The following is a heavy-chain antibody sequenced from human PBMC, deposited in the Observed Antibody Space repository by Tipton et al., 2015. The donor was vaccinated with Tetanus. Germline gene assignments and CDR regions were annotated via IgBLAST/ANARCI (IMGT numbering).Heavy chain of an antibody. Sequence: TLSLTCTVSGGSISRGDYYWSWIRQPPGEGLEWIGYIYHSGTTYYNPSLKSRVTISVDTSKNQFSLNLTSVTAADTALFYCARVDSANDRIDHWGQGALVTVSS. CDR2: IYHSGTT. J-gene: IGHJ4*02. V-gene: IGHV4-30-4*01. CDR1: GGSISRGDYY. CDR3: ARVDSANDRIDH. D-gene: IGHD5-12*01.